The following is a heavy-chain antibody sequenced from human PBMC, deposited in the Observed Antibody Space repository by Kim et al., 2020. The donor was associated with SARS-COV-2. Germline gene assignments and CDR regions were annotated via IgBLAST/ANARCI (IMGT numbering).Heavy chain of an antibody. CDR1: GFTFSSYA. CDR2: ISGSGGST. V-gene: IGHV3-23*01. D-gene: IGHD2-15*01. J-gene: IGHJ1*01. CDR3: GWWPNLEYFQH. Sequence: GGSLRLSCAASGFTFSSYAMSWVRQAPGKGLEWVSAISGSGGSTYYADSVKGRFTISRDNSKNTLYLQMNSLRAEDTAVYYCGWWPNLEYFQHWGQGTLVTVSS.